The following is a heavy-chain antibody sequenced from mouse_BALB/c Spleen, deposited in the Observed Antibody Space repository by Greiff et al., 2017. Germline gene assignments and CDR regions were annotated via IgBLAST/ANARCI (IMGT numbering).Heavy chain of an antibody. D-gene: IGHD1-1*01. Sequence: EVQRVESGGGLVKPGGSLKLSCAASGFTFSDYYMYWVRQTPEKRLEWVATISDGGSYTYYPDSVKGRFTISRDNAKNNLYLQMSSLKSEDTAMYYCARNHYYGSSYDAMDYWGQGTSVTVSS. V-gene: IGHV5-4*02. CDR1: GFTFSDYY. CDR2: ISDGGSYT. J-gene: IGHJ4*01. CDR3: ARNHYYGSSYDAMDY.